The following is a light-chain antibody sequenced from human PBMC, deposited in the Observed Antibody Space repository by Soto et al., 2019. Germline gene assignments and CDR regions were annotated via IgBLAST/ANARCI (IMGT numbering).Light chain of an antibody. Sequence: SYELAQPPSVSVAPGKTTSIACGGNKIGSKSVLWYQLKAGQAPVLLIYYDRYRPSGIPERFSGSNSGNTATLTISRVEAGDEADYYCQVWDTTSDQGVFGGRTKVTVL. V-gene: IGLV3-21*04. CDR3: QVWDTTSDQGV. CDR2: YDR. J-gene: IGLJ2*01. CDR1: KIGSKS.